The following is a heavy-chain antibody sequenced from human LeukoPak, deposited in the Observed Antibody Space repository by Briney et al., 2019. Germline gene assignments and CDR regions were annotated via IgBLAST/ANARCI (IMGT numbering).Heavy chain of an antibody. V-gene: IGHV1-18*01. CDR1: GYTFTSYG. D-gene: IGHD1-26*01. CDR3: ARENNGNGWFDP. CDR2: ISAYNGNT. Sequence: VASVKVSCKASGYTFTSYGISWVRQAPGQGLEWMGWISAYNGNTNYAQKLQGRVTMTADTSTSTAYMELRSLRSDDTAVYYCARENNGNGWFDPWGQGTLVTVSS. J-gene: IGHJ5*02.